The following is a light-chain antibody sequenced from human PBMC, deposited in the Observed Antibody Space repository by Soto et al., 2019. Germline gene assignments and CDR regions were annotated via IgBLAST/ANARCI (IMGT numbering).Light chain of an antibody. V-gene: IGKV3-20*01. CDR3: QQYGSSPLWT. CDR1: QSVSSSY. Sequence: EIVLAQSPGTLSLSPGERATLSCRASQSVSSSYLAWYQQKPGQAPRLLIYGASSRATGIPDRFSGSGSGTDFTLTISGLEPEDSAVYYCQQYGSSPLWTFGQGTKVDIK. J-gene: IGKJ1*01. CDR2: GAS.